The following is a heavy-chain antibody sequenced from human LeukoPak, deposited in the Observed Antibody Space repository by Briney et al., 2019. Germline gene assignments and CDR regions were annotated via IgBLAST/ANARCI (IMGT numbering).Heavy chain of an antibody. V-gene: IGHV3-23*01. D-gene: IGHD1-26*01. J-gene: IGHJ4*02. CDR2: ISGSGNST. Sequence: PGGSLSLSCAASGFTFINYAMTWVRQAPGKGLEWVSAISGSGNSTYYPDSVKGRFSISRDNSKNTLYLQISSLRAEDTAVYYCAKTLVGATSGPDYYFVSWGKGTRVTVSS. CDR3: AKTLVGATSGPDYYFVS. CDR1: GFTFINYA.